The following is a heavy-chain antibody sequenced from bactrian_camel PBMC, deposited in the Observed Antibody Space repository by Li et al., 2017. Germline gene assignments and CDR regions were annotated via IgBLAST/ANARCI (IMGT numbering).Heavy chain of an antibody. CDR1: GFTFSSYE. J-gene: IGHJ4*01. CDR2: IDNAGGFG. Sequence: VQLVESGGGLVQPGGSLRLSCAASGFTFSSYEMSWVRQAPGKEREGVATIDNAGGFGYADSVKDRFTISRDNAKNTIYLQMNSLKPEDTALYYCSVATTSGTFNYWGQGTQVTVS. V-gene: IGHV3S40*01. D-gene: IGHD5*01. CDR3: SVATTSGTFNY.